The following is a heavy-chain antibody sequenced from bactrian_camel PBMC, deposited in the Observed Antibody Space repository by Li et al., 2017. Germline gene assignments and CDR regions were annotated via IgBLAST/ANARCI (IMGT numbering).Heavy chain of an antibody. J-gene: IGHJ4*01. CDR2: SWTGDGST. D-gene: IGHD1*01. V-gene: IGHV3S54*01. CDR1: GKSQC. CDR3: TARRVHRGECPRGSAEYMF. Sequence: HVQLVESGGGTVRAGGSPTLSCQVYGKSQCLGWFRQGPGKGREAVATSWTGDGSTWYADSVQDRFASSQDNAKNTVYLQMNNLNPADSGMYYCTARRVHRGECPRGSAEYMFWGQGTQVTVS.